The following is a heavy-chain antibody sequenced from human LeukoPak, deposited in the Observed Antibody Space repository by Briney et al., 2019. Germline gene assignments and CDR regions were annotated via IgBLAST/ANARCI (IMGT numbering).Heavy chain of an antibody. V-gene: IGHV3-48*01. J-gene: IGHJ4*02. CDR1: GFTFSGSG. Sequence: PGGSLRLSCAASGFTFSGSGMHWVRQAPGKGLEWVSYISSRGHTIYYADSVKGRFTASRDNGKNSLFLQMNNLGAEDTAVYYCAKDAYSSPEGYFDYWGQGTLVAVSS. D-gene: IGHD6-13*01. CDR3: AKDAYSSPEGYFDY. CDR2: ISSRGHTI.